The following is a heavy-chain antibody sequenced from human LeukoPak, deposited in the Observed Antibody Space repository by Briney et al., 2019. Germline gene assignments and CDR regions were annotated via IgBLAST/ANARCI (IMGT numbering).Heavy chain of an antibody. Sequence: SETLSLTCTVSGGSISSSSYYWGWIRQPPGKGLEWIGTIYYVGNTYYNPSLKSRVTISVDTSKNQFSLKLSSVTAADTAVYYCARWWGFDPWGQGTLVTVSS. CDR1: GGSISSSSYY. V-gene: IGHV4-39*01. D-gene: IGHD2-15*01. J-gene: IGHJ5*02. CDR2: IYYVGNT. CDR3: ARWWGFDP.